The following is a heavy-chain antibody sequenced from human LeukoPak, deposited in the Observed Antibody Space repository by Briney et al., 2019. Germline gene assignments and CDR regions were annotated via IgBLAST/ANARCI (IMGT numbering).Heavy chain of an antibody. CDR3: AKARWSSSWFYYYYYGMDV. CDR1: GFTFSTYT. CDR2: ISGSGGST. Sequence: GGSLTLSCVASGFTFSTYTMNWIRQAPGKGLEWVSAISGSGGSTYYADSVKGRFTISRDNSKNTLYLQMNSLRAEDTAVYYCAKARWSSSWFYYYYYGMDVWGQGTTVTVSS. V-gene: IGHV3-23*01. D-gene: IGHD6-13*01. J-gene: IGHJ6*02.